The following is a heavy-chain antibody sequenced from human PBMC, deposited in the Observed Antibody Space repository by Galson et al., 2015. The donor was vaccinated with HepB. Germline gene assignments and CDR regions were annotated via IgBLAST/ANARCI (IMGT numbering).Heavy chain of an antibody. J-gene: IGHJ4*02. CDR2: IYSGGST. Sequence: SLRLSCAASGFTVSSNYMSWVRQAPGKGLEWVSVIYSGGSTYYADSVKGRFTISRDNSKNTLYLQMNSLRAEDTAVYYCARDSSVAGLDYWGQGTLVTVSS. V-gene: IGHV3-53*01. CDR3: ARDSSVAGLDY. CDR1: GFTVSSNY. D-gene: IGHD6-19*01.